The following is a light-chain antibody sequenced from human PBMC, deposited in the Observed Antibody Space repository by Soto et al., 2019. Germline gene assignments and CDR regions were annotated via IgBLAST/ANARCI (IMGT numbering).Light chain of an antibody. Sequence: EIVMTQSPATLSVSPGERATLSCRASQSVSSSLAWYQQKPGQALRLLIYGASTRATGIPARFSGSGSETEFTLTISSLQSEDSAVYYCQQYNNWWTFGQGTKVEIK. CDR2: GAS. CDR1: QSVSSS. CDR3: QQYNNWWT. V-gene: IGKV3-15*01. J-gene: IGKJ1*01.